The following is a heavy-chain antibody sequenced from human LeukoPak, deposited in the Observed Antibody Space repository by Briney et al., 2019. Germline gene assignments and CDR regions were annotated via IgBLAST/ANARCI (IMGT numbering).Heavy chain of an antibody. CDR2: IYPADSDT. J-gene: IGHJ4*02. Sequence: GESLKISCEGSGYSFSNYWIAWVRQMLGKGLEWMGIIYPADSDTRYSPSFQGQVTISADKSISTAYLQWSSLKASDTAMYYCARQATNRVVSDYWGQGTLVTVSS. CDR1: GYSFSNYW. CDR3: ARQATNRVVSDY. V-gene: IGHV5-51*01. D-gene: IGHD3-3*01.